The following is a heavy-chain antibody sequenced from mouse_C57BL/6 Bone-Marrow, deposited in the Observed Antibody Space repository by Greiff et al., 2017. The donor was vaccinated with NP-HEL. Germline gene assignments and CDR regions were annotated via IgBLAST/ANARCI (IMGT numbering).Heavy chain of an antibody. J-gene: IGHJ3*01. V-gene: IGHV5-17*01. Sequence: EVQLVESGGGLVKPGGSLKLSCAASGFTFSDYGMHWVRQAPEKGLEWVAYISSGSSTIYYADTVKGRFTISRDNAKNTLFLQMTSLRSEDTAMYYCARRDYDGGAWFAYWGQGTLVTVSA. CDR2: ISSGSSTI. CDR1: GFTFSDYG. CDR3: ARRDYDGGAWFAY. D-gene: IGHD2-4*01.